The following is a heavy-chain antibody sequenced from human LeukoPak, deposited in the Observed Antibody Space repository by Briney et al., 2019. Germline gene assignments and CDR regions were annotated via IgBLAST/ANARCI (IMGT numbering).Heavy chain of an antibody. CDR1: GLTFSTHA. CDR3: ARDRTRTHYLDY. J-gene: IGHJ4*02. Sequence: QAGGSLRLSCAVSGLTFSTHAMSWVRQAPGKGLEWVSAISGRGDSTYYVDSVKGRFTISRDNSKSTVSLQLNSLRAEDSAVYYCARDRTRTHYLDYWGQGTLVTVSS. CDR2: ISGRGDST. V-gene: IGHV3-23*01.